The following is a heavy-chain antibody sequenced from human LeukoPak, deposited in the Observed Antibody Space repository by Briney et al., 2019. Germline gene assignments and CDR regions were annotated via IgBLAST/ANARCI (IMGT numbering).Heavy chain of an antibody. D-gene: IGHD3-3*01. V-gene: IGHV4-34*01. Sequence: PSETLSLTCAVYGGSFSGYYWSWIRQPPGKGLEWIGEINHSGSTNYNPSLKSRVTISVDTSKNQFSLKLSSVAAADTAVYYCARGGYDFWSGYYTGRFWFDPWGQRTLVTVPS. CDR1: GGSFSGYY. CDR3: ARGGYDFWSGYYTGRFWFDP. J-gene: IGHJ5*02. CDR2: INHSGST.